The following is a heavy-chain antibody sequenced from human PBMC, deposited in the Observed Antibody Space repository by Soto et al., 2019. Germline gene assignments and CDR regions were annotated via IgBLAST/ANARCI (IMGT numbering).Heavy chain of an antibody. CDR1: GFSLSTSGAA. D-gene: IGHD3-3*01. CDR2: IYWDGDK. Sequence: QINLIESGPTLVKPTQTLTLTCTFSGFSLSTSGAAVGWVRQPRGRALGGLALIYWDGDKRYNASLGNRLPITKDTSMNQVVLTLTNVDPADTATYYCAHRATMTIFGLIIDNGIWFDPWGQGTRVIVSS. J-gene: IGHJ5*02. V-gene: IGHV2-5*02. CDR3: AHRATMTIFGLIIDNGIWFDP.